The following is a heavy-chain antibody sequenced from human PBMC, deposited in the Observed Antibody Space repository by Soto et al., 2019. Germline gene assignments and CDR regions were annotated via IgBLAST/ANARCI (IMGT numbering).Heavy chain of an antibody. CDR3: ATTKKMIADPYYSDY. V-gene: IGHV4-59*08. D-gene: IGHD3-22*01. Sequence: VTLSLTCTVSGGSISSYYWSWIRQPPGKGLEWIGYIYYSGSTNYNPSLKSRVTISVDTSKNQFSLKLSSVTAADTAVYYCATTKKMIADPYYSDYWGQGNQVTVYS. CDR1: GGSISSYY. J-gene: IGHJ4*02. CDR2: IYYSGST.